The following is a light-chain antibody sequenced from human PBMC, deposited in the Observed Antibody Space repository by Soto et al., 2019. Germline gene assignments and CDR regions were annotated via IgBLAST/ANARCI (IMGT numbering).Light chain of an antibody. CDR1: HSVSSH. Sequence: LTQSRASLSMSPGGRATLSGRASHSVSSHLAWFQQRPGQAPRLLMYDASNRATGTPARFSGSGSGTDFTLTISGLEPEDFAIYYCQQRANSITFGQGTRLEIK. CDR3: QQRANSIT. J-gene: IGKJ5*01. CDR2: DAS. V-gene: IGKV3-11*01.